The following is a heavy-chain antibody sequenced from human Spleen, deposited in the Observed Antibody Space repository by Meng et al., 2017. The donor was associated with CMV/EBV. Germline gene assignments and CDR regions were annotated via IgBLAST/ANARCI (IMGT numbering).Heavy chain of an antibody. D-gene: IGHD6-19*01. Sequence: TASGYTLADNYIPWVRQAPGQGLEWMGIFNPSDGTTTHAQKFQGRVAMTRDTSTSTVYMELSSLTSDDTAIFYCAREDYSGWGSFDYWGQGTLVTVSS. CDR3: AREDYSGWGSFDY. CDR2: FNPSDGTT. CDR1: GYTLADNY. V-gene: IGHV1-46*01. J-gene: IGHJ4*02.